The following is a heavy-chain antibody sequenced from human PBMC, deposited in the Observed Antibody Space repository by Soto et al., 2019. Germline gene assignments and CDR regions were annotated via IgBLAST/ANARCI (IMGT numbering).Heavy chain of an antibody. V-gene: IGHV4-4*02. CDR1: GGSISSSKW. CDR2: IYHSGST. Sequence: SETLSLTCPVSGGSISSSKWWSWVRQPPGKGLEWIGEIYHSGSTNYNPSLKSRVTISVDKSKNQFSLKLSSVTAADTAVYYCAREMRLLYYYYGMDVWGQGTTVTVSS. CDR3: AREMRLLYYYYGMDV. D-gene: IGHD6-25*01. J-gene: IGHJ6*02.